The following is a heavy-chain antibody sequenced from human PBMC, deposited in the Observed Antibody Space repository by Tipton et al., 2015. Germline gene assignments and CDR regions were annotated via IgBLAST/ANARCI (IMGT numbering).Heavy chain of an antibody. J-gene: IGHJ4*02. V-gene: IGHV3-48*03. D-gene: IGHD6-19*01. CDR2: ISYDGSTI. Sequence: SLRLSCVGSGFMFRSFEMNWVRQAPGKGLEWLSYISYDGSTIHYADSVKGRFTTSRDNAKNSLYLQMNSLRAEDTAVYYCAREGSGWYGADYWGQGTLVTVSS. CDR3: AREGSGWYGADY. CDR1: GFMFRSFE.